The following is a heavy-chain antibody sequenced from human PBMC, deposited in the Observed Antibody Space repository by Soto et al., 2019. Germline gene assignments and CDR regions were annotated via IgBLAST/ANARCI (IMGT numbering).Heavy chain of an antibody. CDR3: ARVNTNYYDSSGYYTLDYYYGMDV. CDR1: GGSISSYY. Sequence: SETLSLTCTVSGGSISSYYWSWIRQPPGKGLEWIGYIYYSGSTNYNPSLKSRVTISVDTSKNQFSLKLSSVTAADTAVYYCARVNTNYYDSSGYYTLDYYYGMDVWGQGTTVTVSS. J-gene: IGHJ6*02. V-gene: IGHV4-59*01. CDR2: IYYSGST. D-gene: IGHD3-22*01.